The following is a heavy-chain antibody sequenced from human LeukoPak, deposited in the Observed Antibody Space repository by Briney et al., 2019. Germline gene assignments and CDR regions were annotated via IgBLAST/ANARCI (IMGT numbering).Heavy chain of an antibody. CDR2: IYYSGST. CDR1: GGSISSYY. CDR3: ASAAAGRYYMDV. D-gene: IGHD6-13*01. Sequence: PSETLSLTCTVSGGSISSYYWSWIRQPLGKGLEWIGYIYYSGSTNSTPSLKSRVTISVDTSKNQFSLKLSSVTAADTAVYYCASAAAGRYYMDVWGKGTTVTVSS. V-gene: IGHV4-59*01. J-gene: IGHJ6*03.